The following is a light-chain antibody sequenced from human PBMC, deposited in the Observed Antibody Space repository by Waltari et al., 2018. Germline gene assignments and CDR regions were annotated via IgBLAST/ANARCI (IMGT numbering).Light chain of an antibody. J-gene: IGLJ1*01. CDR1: SSDVGGYNY. Sequence: QSALTQPASVSGSPGQSITISCTGTSSDVGGYNYVSWYQQHPGKAPKLMIYEVSNRPSGFSNRFSGSKSGNTASLTIAGRQAEDEADYYCSSYTSSSTLVFGTGTKVTVL. V-gene: IGLV2-14*01. CDR3: SSYTSSSTLV. CDR2: EVS.